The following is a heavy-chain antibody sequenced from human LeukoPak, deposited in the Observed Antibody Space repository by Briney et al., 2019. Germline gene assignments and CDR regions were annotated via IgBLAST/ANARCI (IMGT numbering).Heavy chain of an antibody. V-gene: IGHV3-74*01. D-gene: IGHD3-9*01. Sequence: GGTLRLSCAASGFTFNSYWMHWVRQAPGKGLGWVSRINSDGSSTRYADSVKGRFTISRDNAKNTLYLQMNSLRAEDTAVYYCARVPPSFDLNYWGQGTLVTVSS. CDR2: INSDGSST. CDR3: ARVPPSFDLNY. J-gene: IGHJ4*02. CDR1: GFTFNSYW.